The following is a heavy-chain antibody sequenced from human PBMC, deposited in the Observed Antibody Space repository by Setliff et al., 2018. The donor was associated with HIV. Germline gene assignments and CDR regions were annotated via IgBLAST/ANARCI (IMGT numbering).Heavy chain of an antibody. CDR2: IVPIFGTA. D-gene: IGHD1-7*01. Sequence: SVKVSCKASGGTFSSYALSWVRQAPGQGLEWMVGIVPIFGTANYAQKFQGRLTITADASTRTAYMELSSLRSEDTAVYYCARGVDGNYLKLFDNWGQGTLVTVSS. CDR3: ARGVDGNYLKLFDN. CDR1: GGTFSSYA. J-gene: IGHJ4*02. V-gene: IGHV1-69*13.